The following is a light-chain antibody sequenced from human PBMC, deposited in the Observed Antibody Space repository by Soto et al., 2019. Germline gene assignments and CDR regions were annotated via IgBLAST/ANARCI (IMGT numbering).Light chain of an antibody. CDR2: EVT. J-gene: IGLJ1*01. CDR1: SSDVDIYNY. Sequence: QSVLTQPPSASGSPGQSVTISCTGTSSDVDIYNYVSWYQQHPGKAPKLIIYEVTKRPSGVPDRFSGSKSGNTASLTVSGFQTEDEAEYYCSSYAGSNTLVFGTGTKVTVL. CDR3: SSYAGSNTLV. V-gene: IGLV2-8*01.